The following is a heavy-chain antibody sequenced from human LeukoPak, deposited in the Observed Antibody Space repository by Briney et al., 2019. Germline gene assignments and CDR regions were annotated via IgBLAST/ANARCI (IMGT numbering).Heavy chain of an antibody. CDR3: AKDQVMRYFKLSMDV. V-gene: IGHV3-30*18. Sequence: GGSLRLSCAASGFTFSSYGMHWVRQAPGKGLEGVTVISYDGSNKYYADSVKGRFTISRDKSKNTLYLQMNSLRAEDTAVYYCAKDQVMRYFKLSMDVWGKGTTVTVSS. CDR1: GFTFSSYG. J-gene: IGHJ6*04. CDR2: ISYDGSNK. D-gene: IGHD3-9*01.